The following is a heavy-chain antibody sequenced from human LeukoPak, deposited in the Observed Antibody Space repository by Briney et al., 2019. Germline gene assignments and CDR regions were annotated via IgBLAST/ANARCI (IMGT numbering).Heavy chain of an antibody. CDR2: IYPGDSDT. Sequence: HGESLRISCKGSGYSFTSYWIGWVRQMPGKGLEWMGIIYPGDSDTRYSPSFQGQVTISADKSISNAYLQWRSLKASDTAMYYCARLGAPRFIDYWGQGTLVTVSS. CDR1: GYSFTSYW. D-gene: IGHD3-10*01. J-gene: IGHJ4*02. V-gene: IGHV5-51*01. CDR3: ARLGAPRFIDY.